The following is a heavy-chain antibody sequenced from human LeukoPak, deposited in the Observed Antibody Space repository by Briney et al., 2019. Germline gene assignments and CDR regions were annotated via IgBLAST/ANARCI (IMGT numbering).Heavy chain of an antibody. J-gene: IGHJ5*02. Sequence: ASVKVSCKASGYTFDSYAINWVRQAPGQGLEWMGWITTYTVNTNYAQKFQGRVTMTADTSTSTAYMELRSLTSDDTAVYYCVREVLRYGDSVGWFDPWGQGTLVTVSS. D-gene: IGHD5-12*01. CDR2: ITTYTVNT. V-gene: IGHV1-18*01. CDR3: VREVLRYGDSVGWFDP. CDR1: GYTFDSYA.